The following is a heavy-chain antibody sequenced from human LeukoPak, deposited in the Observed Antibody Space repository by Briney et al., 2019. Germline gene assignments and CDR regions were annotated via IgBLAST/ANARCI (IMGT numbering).Heavy chain of an antibody. CDR3: ARQRDTASVGAFDI. V-gene: IGHV4-39*01. CDR2: IHYSGTT. CDR1: GGSIRSNTNYWGWNSSNY. D-gene: IGHD5-18*01. Sequence: SETLSLTCTVSGGSIRSNTNYWGWNSSNYWGWIRQPPGKGLEWIGSIHYSGTTYYITSLQSGLTISVDASKNQFSLKVTSVTATDTALYYCARQRDTASVGAFDIWGQGTMVTVSS. J-gene: IGHJ3*02.